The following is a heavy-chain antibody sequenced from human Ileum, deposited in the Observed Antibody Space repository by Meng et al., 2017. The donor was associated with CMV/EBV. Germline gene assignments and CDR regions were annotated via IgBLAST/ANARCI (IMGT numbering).Heavy chain of an antibody. Sequence: QINLKESGPTMVEPTQTLTLTCIFSGFSLTTFQVGVGWIRQPPGKALEWLALIYRGDDKRYSPSLNSRLTIAKDTSKNEVVLTLTNMGPIDTGTYYCAHFVGGYYPSRPDYWGQGTLVTVSS. D-gene: IGHD1-26*01. V-gene: IGHV2-5*02. J-gene: IGHJ4*02. CDR3: AHFVGGYYPSRPDY. CDR2: IYRGDDK. CDR1: GFSLTTFQVG.